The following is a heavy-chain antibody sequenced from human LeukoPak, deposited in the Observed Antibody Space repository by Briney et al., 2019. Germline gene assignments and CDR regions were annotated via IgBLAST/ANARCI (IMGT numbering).Heavy chain of an antibody. D-gene: IGHD4-11*01. CDR1: DDSITMYY. V-gene: IGHV4-59*01. CDR3: ARGRVSSSTWYSTYYYYFYMDV. CDR2: VDHTGST. J-gene: IGHJ6*03. Sequence: SETLSLTCSVSDDSITMYYWTWIRQPPGKGLEWIGYVDHTGSTNFNPSLNGRVSISRDTPKNLFSLRLRSVTAADTAVYFCARGRVSSSTWYSTYYYYFYMDVWGKGTTVTVSS.